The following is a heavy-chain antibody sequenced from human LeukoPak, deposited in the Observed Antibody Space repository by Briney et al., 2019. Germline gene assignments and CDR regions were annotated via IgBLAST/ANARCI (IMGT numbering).Heavy chain of an antibody. Sequence: PSETLSLTCAVYGGSFSGYYWSWIRQPPGKGLEWIGEINHSGSTNYNPSLKSRVTISVDTSKNQFSLKLSSVTAADTAVYYCASRLRYFDWLFRRDAFDIWGQGTMVTVSS. D-gene: IGHD3-9*01. V-gene: IGHV4-34*01. CDR3: ASRLRYFDWLFRRDAFDI. CDR2: INHSGST. CDR1: GGSFSGYY. J-gene: IGHJ3*02.